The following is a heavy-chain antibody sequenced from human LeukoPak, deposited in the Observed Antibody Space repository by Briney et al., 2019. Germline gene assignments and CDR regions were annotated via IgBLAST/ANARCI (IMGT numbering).Heavy chain of an antibody. Sequence: GGSLRLSCAASGFTFSSYEMNWVRQAPGKGLEWVSYISSSGSILYYADSVKGRFNISRDNGKNSLYVQMKSLRAEDTAVYYCARVATYCSGGSCPYYFDYWGQGTLVTVSS. V-gene: IGHV3-48*03. D-gene: IGHD2-15*01. CDR2: ISSSGSIL. CDR1: GFTFSSYE. J-gene: IGHJ4*02. CDR3: ARVATYCSGGSCPYYFDY.